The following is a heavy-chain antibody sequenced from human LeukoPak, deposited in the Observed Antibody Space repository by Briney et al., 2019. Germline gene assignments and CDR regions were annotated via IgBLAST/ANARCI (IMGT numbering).Heavy chain of an antibody. CDR1: GFTFDDYA. J-gene: IGHJ3*02. V-gene: IGHV3-9*01. Sequence: GGSLRLSCAASGFTFDDYAMHWVRQAPGKGLEWVSGISWNSGSIGYADSVKGRFTISRDNAKNSLYLQMNSLRAEDTALYYCAKDIECSSTSCYPVGAFDIWGQGTMVTVSS. CDR3: AKDIECSSTSCYPVGAFDI. CDR2: ISWNSGSI. D-gene: IGHD2-2*01.